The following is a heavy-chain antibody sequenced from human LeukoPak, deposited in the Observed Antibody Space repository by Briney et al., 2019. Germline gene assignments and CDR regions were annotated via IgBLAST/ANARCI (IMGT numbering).Heavy chain of an antibody. CDR2: ISAYNGNT. Sequence: ASVKLSRTAAVYTFTSYGISWVRHAPGQGLEWMGWISAYNGNTNYAQKLQGRVTMTTDTSTSTAYMELRSLRSDDTAVYYCARGRGYSHPYQDWFDPWGQGTLVTVSS. CDR3: ARGRGYSHPYQDWFDP. V-gene: IGHV1-18*01. D-gene: IGHD5-18*01. CDR1: VYTFTSYG. J-gene: IGHJ5*02.